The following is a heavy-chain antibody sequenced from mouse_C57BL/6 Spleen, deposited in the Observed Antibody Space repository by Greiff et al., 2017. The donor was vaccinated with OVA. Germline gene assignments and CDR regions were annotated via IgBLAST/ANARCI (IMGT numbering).Heavy chain of an antibody. CDR1: GYTFTSYW. CDR2: INPSNGGT. D-gene: IGHD1-1*01. CDR3: ARSGYYGSSPYWYFDV. J-gene: IGHJ1*03. V-gene: IGHV1-53*01. Sequence: QVHVKQPGTELVKPGASVKLSCKASGYTFTSYWMHWVKQRPGQGLEWIGNINPSNGGTNYNEKFKSKATLTVDKSSSTAYMQLSSLTSEDSAVYYCARSGYYGSSPYWYFDVWGTGTTVTVSS.